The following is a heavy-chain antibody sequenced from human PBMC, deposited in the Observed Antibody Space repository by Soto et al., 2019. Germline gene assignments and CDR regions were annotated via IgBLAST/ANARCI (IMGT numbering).Heavy chain of an antibody. J-gene: IGHJ6*02. CDR2: IIPIFGTA. Sequence: QVQLVQSGAEVKKPGSSVKVSCKASGGTFSSYAISWVRQAPGQGLEWMGGIIPIFGTANYAQKFQGRVTITADESTSTAYMELSSLRSEDTAVYYCASIAVAGTSTYCYGMDGWGQGTTVTVSS. D-gene: IGHD6-19*01. V-gene: IGHV1-69*01. CDR1: GGTFSSYA. CDR3: ASIAVAGTSTYCYGMDG.